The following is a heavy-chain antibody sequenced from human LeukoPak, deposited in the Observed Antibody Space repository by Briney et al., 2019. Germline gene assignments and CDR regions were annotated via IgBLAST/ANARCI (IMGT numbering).Heavy chain of an antibody. D-gene: IGHD2-2*01. Sequence: GGSLRLSCAASGFTVSSNYMSWVRQAPGKGLEWVPVIYSGGSTYYADSVKGRFTISRDNSKNTLYLQMNSLGAEDTAVYYCARDHCSSTSCYGDNWFDPWGQGTLVTVSS. V-gene: IGHV3-53*01. CDR2: IYSGGST. CDR3: ARDHCSSTSCYGDNWFDP. CDR1: GFTVSSNY. J-gene: IGHJ5*02.